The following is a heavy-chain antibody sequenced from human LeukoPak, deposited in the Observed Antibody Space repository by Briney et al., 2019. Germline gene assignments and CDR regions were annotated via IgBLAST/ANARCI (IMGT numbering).Heavy chain of an antibody. CDR2: INHSGST. CDR3: ATSEDIVVVTAPSIDY. J-gene: IGHJ4*02. D-gene: IGHD2-21*02. Sequence: SETLSLTCTVSGGSISTYYWSWIRQPPGKGLEWIGEINHSGSTNYNPSLKSRVTISVDTSKNQFPLKLSSVTAADTAVYYCATSEDIVVVTAPSIDYWGQGTLVTVSS. V-gene: IGHV4-34*01. CDR1: GGSISTYY.